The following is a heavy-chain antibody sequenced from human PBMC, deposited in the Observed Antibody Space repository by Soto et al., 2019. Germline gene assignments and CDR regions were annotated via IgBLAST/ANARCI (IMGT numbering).Heavy chain of an antibody. CDR1: GFTLSSYW. Sequence: EVQLVESGGGLVQPGGSLRLSCEASGFTLSSYWMSWIRQAPGKGLEWVANTRQDGGQSYLVDSVQGRFTISRDNAKKSVYLQMNSRRAEHTAVYYCVGDGSTGWHFDSWGHGTLVTASS. CDR2: TRQDGGQS. CDR3: VGDGSTGWHFDS. J-gene: IGHJ4*01. D-gene: IGHD6-19*01. V-gene: IGHV3-7*01.